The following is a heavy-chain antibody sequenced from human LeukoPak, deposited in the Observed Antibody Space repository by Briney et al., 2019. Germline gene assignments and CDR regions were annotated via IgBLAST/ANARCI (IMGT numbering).Heavy chain of an antibody. CDR2: INHNGGT. V-gene: IGHV4-34*01. D-gene: IGHD6-13*01. CDR3: AGPQAGAAFEI. J-gene: IGHJ3*02. CDR1: GGAFSAYS. Sequence: SETLSLTCAVYGGAFSAYSWTWIRQPPAKGLEWIGEINHNGGTNHNPSLKRRVSISRHSSKHQIFLKLRSVTAADTAVYYCAGPQAGAAFEIWSQGTMVTVSS.